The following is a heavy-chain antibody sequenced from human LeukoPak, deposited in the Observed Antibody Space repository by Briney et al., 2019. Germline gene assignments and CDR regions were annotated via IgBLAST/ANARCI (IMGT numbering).Heavy chain of an antibody. Sequence: GGSLRLSCAASGFTFTNYAMSWVRQAPGKGLEWVSSISSSGVSTYHTDPVKGRFTISRDNSKNTLYLQMNSLRAEDTAVYYCAKDPYRASSGLVDYWGQGTLVTVSS. D-gene: IGHD5-12*01. V-gene: IGHV3-23*01. J-gene: IGHJ4*02. CDR2: ISSSGVST. CDR1: GFTFTNYA. CDR3: AKDPYRASSGLVDY.